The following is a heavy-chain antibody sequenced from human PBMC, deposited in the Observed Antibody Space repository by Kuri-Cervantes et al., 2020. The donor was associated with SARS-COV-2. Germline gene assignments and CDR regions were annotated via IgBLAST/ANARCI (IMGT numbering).Heavy chain of an antibody. CDR1: GGTFSSYA. Sequence: SSVKVSCKASGGTFSSYAISWVRQAPGQGLEWMGGILPIFGTAKYAQKFQGRVTISADESTSIGYMEVSSLRSEDTAVYYCARSHICSKGLCYNDYYYYMDVWGKGTTVTVSS. CDR2: ILPIFGTA. V-gene: IGHV1-69*13. D-gene: IGHD2-8*01. CDR3: ARSHICSKGLCYNDYYYYMDV. J-gene: IGHJ6*03.